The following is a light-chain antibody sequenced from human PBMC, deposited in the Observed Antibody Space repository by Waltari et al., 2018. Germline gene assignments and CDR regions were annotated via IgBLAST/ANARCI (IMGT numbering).Light chain of an antibody. V-gene: IGLV4-69*01. Sequence: QLLLTQSPSASASLGASVKLTCTLSSGHSSDAIAWHQQQPDKGPRYWMKVNSDGSHIKGDGIPDRFSGSSSGAERYLTIYSLQSEDEADYYCQTGGFGIWVFGGGTKLTVL. CDR1: SGHSSDA. CDR3: QTGGFGIWV. CDR2: VNSDGSH. J-gene: IGLJ3*02.